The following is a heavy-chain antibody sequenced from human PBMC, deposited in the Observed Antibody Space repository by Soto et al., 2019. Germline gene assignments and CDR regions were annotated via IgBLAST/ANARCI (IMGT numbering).Heavy chain of an antibody. V-gene: IGHV1-69*13. CDR2: IIPIFGTA. D-gene: IGHD3-22*01. J-gene: IGHJ6*02. CDR1: GGTSSSYA. Sequence: AASVKVSCKASGGTSSSYAISWVRQAPGQGLEWMGGIIPIFGTANYAQKFQGRVTITADESTSTAYMELSSLRSEDTAVYYCARDPRYYDSSGYYYGMDVWGQGTTVTVSS. CDR3: ARDPRYYDSSGYYYGMDV.